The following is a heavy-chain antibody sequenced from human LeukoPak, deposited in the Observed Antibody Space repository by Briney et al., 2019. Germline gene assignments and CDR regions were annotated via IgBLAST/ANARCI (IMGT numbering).Heavy chain of an antibody. J-gene: IGHJ4*02. V-gene: IGHV1-46*01. CDR3: ARDTSVDYYYDSSGYLDY. Sequence: ASVKVSCKASGYTFTSYYIHWVRQAPGQGLEWMGIINPSGGSTSYAQKFQGRVTMTRDTSTSTVHMELSSLRSEDTAVYYCARDTSVDYYYDSSGYLDYWGQGTLVTVPS. D-gene: IGHD3-22*01. CDR2: INPSGGST. CDR1: GYTFTSYY.